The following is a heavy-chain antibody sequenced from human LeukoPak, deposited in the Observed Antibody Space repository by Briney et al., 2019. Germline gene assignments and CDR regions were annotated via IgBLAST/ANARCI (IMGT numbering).Heavy chain of an antibody. V-gene: IGHV3-48*04. CDR1: GFTFEIYR. CDR2: MSSTGSTI. CDR3: VRDGGGYYFDY. J-gene: IGHJ4*02. Sequence: QAGGSVRLSCAASGFTFEIYRMNWVRQAPGKGLEWIADMSSTGSTIYYADSVKGRFTISRDNARSSLFLQMNSLRVEDTAIYYCVRDGGGYYFDYWGQGILVTVSS. D-gene: IGHD3-10*01.